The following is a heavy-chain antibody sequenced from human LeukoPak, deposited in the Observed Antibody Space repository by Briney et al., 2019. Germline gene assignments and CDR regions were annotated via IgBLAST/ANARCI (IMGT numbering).Heavy chain of an antibody. CDR1: VYTFTNFY. J-gene: IGHJ4*02. CDR2: MNPNSGDT. D-gene: IGHD2-2*01. CDR3: ARRPINCIITNCYVDY. V-gene: IGHV1-2*02. Sequence: ASVKVSCKASVYTFTNFYIHWVRQAPGQGVERMGWMNPNSGDTSYAREFQDRVTMTRDTSLSTAYMELSRLRSDDTAVYFCARRPINCIITNCYVDYWGQGTLVTVSS.